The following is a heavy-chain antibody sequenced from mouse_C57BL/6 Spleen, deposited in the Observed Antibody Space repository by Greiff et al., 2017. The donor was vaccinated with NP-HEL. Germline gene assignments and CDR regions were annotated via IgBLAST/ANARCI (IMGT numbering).Heavy chain of an antibody. D-gene: IGHD4-1*02. CDR3: ARDPTGNAMDY. V-gene: IGHV1-53*01. CDR1: GYTFTSYW. J-gene: IGHJ4*01. CDR2: INPSNGGT. Sequence: VQLQQSGTELVKPGASVKLSCKASGYTFTSYWMHWVKQRPGQGLEWIGNINPSNGGTNYNEKFKSKATLTVDKSSSTAYMQLSSLTSEDSAVYYWARDPTGNAMDYWGQGTSVTVSS.